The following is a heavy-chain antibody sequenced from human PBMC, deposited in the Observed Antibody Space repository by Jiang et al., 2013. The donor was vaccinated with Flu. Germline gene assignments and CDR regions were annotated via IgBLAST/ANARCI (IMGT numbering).Heavy chain of an antibody. J-gene: IGHJ4*02. V-gene: IGHV3-23*01. CDR2: ISGSGGST. CDR3: ATLAVAGIGY. Sequence: ASGFTFSSYAMSWVRQAPGKGLEWVSAISGSGGSTYYADSVKGRFTISRDNSKNTLYLQMNSLRAEDTAVYYCATLAVAGIGYWGQGTLVTVSS. CDR1: GFTFSSYA. D-gene: IGHD6-19*01.